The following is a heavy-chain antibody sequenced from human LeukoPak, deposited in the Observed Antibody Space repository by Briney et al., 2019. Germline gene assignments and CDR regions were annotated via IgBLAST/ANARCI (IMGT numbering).Heavy chain of an antibody. Sequence: GGSLRLSCAASGFTFSSYWMSWVRQAQGKGLEWVAKIKQDGSEKYYVDSVKGRFTISRDNAKNSLYLQMNSLRAEDTAVYYCARGGGGGNWNYPFDYWGQGTLVTVSS. J-gene: IGHJ4*02. CDR1: GFTFSSYW. CDR2: IKQDGSEK. CDR3: ARGGGGGNWNYPFDY. D-gene: IGHD1-7*01. V-gene: IGHV3-7*03.